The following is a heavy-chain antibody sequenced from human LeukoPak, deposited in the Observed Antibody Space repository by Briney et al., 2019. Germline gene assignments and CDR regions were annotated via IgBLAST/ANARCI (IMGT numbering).Heavy chain of an antibody. CDR1: GYTFTGYY. J-gene: IGHJ6*02. CDR2: FDPEDGET. CDR3: STHYDILTGYNYYFGMDG. Sequence: ASVKVSCKASGYTFTGYYMHWVRQAPGQGLEWMGGFDPEDGETIYAQKFQGRITMTEDTSTNTAYMELSSLRSEDTAVYYCSTHYDILTGYNYYFGMDGWGQGTTVTVSS. D-gene: IGHD3-9*01. V-gene: IGHV1-24*01.